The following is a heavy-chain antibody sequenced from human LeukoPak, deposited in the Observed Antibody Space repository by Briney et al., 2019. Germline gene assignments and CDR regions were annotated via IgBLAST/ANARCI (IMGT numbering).Heavy chain of an antibody. D-gene: IGHD1-26*01. CDR2: ISSSSSYI. J-gene: IGHJ6*03. V-gene: IGHV3-21*01. CDR3: ARDSRGKLLQSYYYMDV. Sequence: GGSLRLSCAASGFTFSSYSMNWVRQAPGKGLEWFSSISSSSSYIYYADSVKGRFTISRDNAKNSLYLQMNSLRAEDTAVYYCARDSRGKLLQSYYYMDVWGKGTTVTVSS. CDR1: GFTFSSYS.